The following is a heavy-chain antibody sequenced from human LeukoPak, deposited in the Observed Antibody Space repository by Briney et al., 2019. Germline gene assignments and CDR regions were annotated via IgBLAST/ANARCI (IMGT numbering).Heavy chain of an antibody. CDR1: GFTFGDYA. Sequence: GGSLRLSCTASGFTFGDYAMSWVRQAPGQGRVGVGFISNKAYGGTKKYPASVKGRFTISSNDSKSIAYLQMNSLKTEDTAVYYCTRGYYDILTGYYVFDYWGQGTLVTVSS. D-gene: IGHD3-9*01. J-gene: IGHJ4*02. CDR3: TRGYYDILTGYYVFDY. CDR2: ISNKAYGGTK. V-gene: IGHV3-49*04.